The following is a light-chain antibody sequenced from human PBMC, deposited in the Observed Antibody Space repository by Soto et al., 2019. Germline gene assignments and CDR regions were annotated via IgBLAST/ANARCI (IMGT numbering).Light chain of an antibody. CDR3: LQLYNFSWP. CDR2: AAS. J-gene: IGKJ1*01. V-gene: IGKV3-20*02. Sequence: IVLRQSPGTLAWSPGERATLSCRATQTVATTYLGWYQQKPGQAPRLLIFAASNLQSGVPSRFSGSGSGTDFTLTISRLQPEDFATYYCLQLYNFSWPFGQR. CDR1: QTVATTY.